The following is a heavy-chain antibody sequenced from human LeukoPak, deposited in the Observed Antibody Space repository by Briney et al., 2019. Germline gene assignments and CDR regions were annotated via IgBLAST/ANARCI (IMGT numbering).Heavy chain of an antibody. CDR2: IRYDGSNE. CDR3: AKTGYSGSAYGTWDFDY. Sequence: PGGSLRLSCATSGFTFSSNGLHWVRQAPGKGLEWVAFIRYDGSNEYYADSVKGRFTISRDNSKNTLYLQMNSLRTEDTAVYYCAKTGYSGSAYGTWDFDYWGQGTLVTVSS. J-gene: IGHJ4*02. CDR1: GFTFSSNG. D-gene: IGHD5-12*01. V-gene: IGHV3-30*02.